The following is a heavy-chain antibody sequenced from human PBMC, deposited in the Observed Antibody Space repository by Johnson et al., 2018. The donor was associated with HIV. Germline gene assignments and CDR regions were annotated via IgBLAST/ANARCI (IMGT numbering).Heavy chain of an antibody. D-gene: IGHD4-23*01. Sequence: VQLVESGGGLVQPGGSLRLSCAASGFTFSSYWMSWVRQAPGKGLEWVANIKQDGSEKYYVDSVKGRFTISRDNAKNSLYLQMNSLRAEDTAVYYCARHGTTVVTRGAFEIWGQGTMVTVSS. J-gene: IGHJ3*02. CDR1: GFTFSSYW. V-gene: IGHV3-7*01. CDR2: IKQDGSEK. CDR3: ARHGTTVVTRGAFEI.